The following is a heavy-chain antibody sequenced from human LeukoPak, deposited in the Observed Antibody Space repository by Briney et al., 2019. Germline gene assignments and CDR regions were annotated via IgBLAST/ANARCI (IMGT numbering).Heavy chain of an antibody. V-gene: IGHV4-39*01. CDR1: GGSISSSSYY. CDR2: IYYSGST. Sequence: SETLSLTCTVSGGSISSSSYYWGWIRQPPGKGLEWIGSIYYSGSTYYNPSLKSRVTISVDTSKNQFSLKLSSVTAADTAVYYCARTASEYSISWIDWGQGTLVTVSS. J-gene: IGHJ1*01. CDR3: ARTASEYSISWID. D-gene: IGHD6-13*01.